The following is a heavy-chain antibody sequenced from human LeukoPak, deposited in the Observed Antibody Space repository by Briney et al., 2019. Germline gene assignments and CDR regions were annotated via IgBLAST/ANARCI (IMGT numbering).Heavy chain of an antibody. Sequence: PGGSLRLSCAASGFTFSSYSISWVRQAPGKGLEWVSYISTSSAVMYYADSVKGRFTISRDDARNSVSLQMNSLRADDTAVYYCARDVGYCSGGSCYRWCAYWGQGTLVIVSS. CDR1: GFTFSSYS. D-gene: IGHD2-15*01. CDR3: ARDVGYCSGGSCYRWCAY. J-gene: IGHJ4*02. V-gene: IGHV3-48*01. CDR2: ISTSSAVM.